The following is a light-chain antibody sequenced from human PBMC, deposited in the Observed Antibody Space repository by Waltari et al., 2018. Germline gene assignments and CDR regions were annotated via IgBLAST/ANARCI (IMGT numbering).Light chain of an antibody. J-gene: IGKJ2*03. Sequence: DIQMTQSPSTLSASVGDTVTITCRASKSISHSLAWYQQKPGKAPKLLIYKTSILERGVPSRFSGVGSETEFALTISSLQPDDFATYHCQQYHTFYSFGQGTKLEIK. CDR3: QQYHTFYS. CDR2: KTS. CDR1: KSISHS. V-gene: IGKV1-5*03.